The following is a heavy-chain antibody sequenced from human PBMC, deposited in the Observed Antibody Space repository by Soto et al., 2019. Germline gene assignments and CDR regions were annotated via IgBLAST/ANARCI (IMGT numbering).Heavy chain of an antibody. D-gene: IGHD2-15*01. CDR2: ISGSGGST. CDR3: TKDYESNLKVAARRWSGFDY. CDR1: GFTFSSYA. Sequence: HPGGSLRLSCAASGFTFSSYAMSWVRQAPGKGLEWVSAISGSGGSTYYADSVKGRFTISRDNSKNTLYLQMNSLRAEDTAVYYCTKDYESNLKVAARRWSGFDYWGQGTLVTVSS. V-gene: IGHV3-23*01. J-gene: IGHJ4*02.